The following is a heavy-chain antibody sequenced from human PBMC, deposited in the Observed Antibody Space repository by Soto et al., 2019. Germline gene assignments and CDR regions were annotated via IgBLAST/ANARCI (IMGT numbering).Heavy chain of an antibody. J-gene: IGHJ4*02. CDR1: GGSISSYY. V-gene: IGHV4-59*01. D-gene: IGHD1-26*01. CDR2: IYYSGST. CDR3: ARDRSRGLLNYFDY. Sequence: SSETLSLTCTVSGGSISSYYWSWIRQPPGKGLEWIGYIYYSGSTNYNPSLKSRVTISVDTSKNQFSLKLSSVTAADTAVYYCARDRSRGLLNYFDYWGQGTLVTVSS.